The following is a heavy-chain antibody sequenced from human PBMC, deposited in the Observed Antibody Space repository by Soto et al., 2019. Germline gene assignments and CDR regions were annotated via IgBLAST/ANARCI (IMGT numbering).Heavy chain of an antibody. CDR3: ARHDDWFDT. Sequence: XETLSLPVKVSGDSMTSPPYYWGWIRQPPGKGLEWIGTVYYSGATYYNPSLRGRLTVSADTSKNYFSLRLTSVTAADTAVYYCARHDDWFDTWGQGILVTVSS. V-gene: IGHV4-39*01. CDR2: VYYSGAT. J-gene: IGHJ5*02. CDR1: GDSMTSPPYY.